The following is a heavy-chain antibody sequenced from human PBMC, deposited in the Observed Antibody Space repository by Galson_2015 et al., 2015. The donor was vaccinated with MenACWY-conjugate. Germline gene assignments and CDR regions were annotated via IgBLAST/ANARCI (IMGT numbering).Heavy chain of an antibody. J-gene: IGHJ6*02. V-gene: IGHV3-23*01. Sequence: SLRLSCAASGFTFSSYAMSWVRQAPGKGLEWVSAISGSGGSTYYADSVKGRFTISRDNSKNTLYLQMNSLRAEDTAVYYCAKDMEVRGVYYYYYYGMDVWGQGTTVTVSS. CDR3: AKDMEVRGVYYYYYYGMDV. D-gene: IGHD3-10*01. CDR1: GFTFSSYA. CDR2: ISGSGGST.